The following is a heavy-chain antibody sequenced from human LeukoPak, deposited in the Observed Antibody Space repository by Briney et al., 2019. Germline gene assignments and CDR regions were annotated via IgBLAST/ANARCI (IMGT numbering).Heavy chain of an antibody. CDR2: IYYSGST. J-gene: IGHJ4*02. V-gene: IGHV4-59*12. D-gene: IGHD5-12*01. CDR1: GGSISSYY. CDR3: ARVNYGMVAKGLFDY. Sequence: SETLSLTCTVSGGSISSYYWSWIRQPPWKGLEWIGYIYYSGSTNYNPSLKSRVTISVDTSKNQFSLKLSSVTAADTAVYYCARVNYGMVAKGLFDYWGQGTLVTVSS.